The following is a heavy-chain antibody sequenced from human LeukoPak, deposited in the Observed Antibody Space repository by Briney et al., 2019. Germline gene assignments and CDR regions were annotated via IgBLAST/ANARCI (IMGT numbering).Heavy chain of an antibody. CDR2: ISYDGSNK. D-gene: IGHD1-26*01. Sequence: PGGSLRLSCAASGFIFSSYAMHWVRQAPGKGLEWVAVISYDGSNKYYADSVKGRFTISRDNSKNTLYLQMNSLRAEDTAVYYCARGIVGATSNYFDYWGQGTLVTVSS. J-gene: IGHJ4*02. CDR1: GFIFSSYA. CDR3: ARGIVGATSNYFDY. V-gene: IGHV3-30-3*01.